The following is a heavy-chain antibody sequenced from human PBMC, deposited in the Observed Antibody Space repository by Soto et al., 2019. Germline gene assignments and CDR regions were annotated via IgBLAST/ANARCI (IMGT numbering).Heavy chain of an antibody. CDR1: GDSIRNGFYY. CDR2: IYYVGST. D-gene: IGHD1-1*01. Sequence: QVQLQESGPGLVKPSQTLSLICTVSGDSIRNGFYYWSWIRQHPGKGLEWIGNIYYVGSTSYNPSLKSRVTISIDRSKNQFALTLNSVTAADTAVYYCENNETTRPWFNPWGQGTLVIVSS. V-gene: IGHV4-31*03. CDR3: ENNETTRPWFNP. J-gene: IGHJ5*02.